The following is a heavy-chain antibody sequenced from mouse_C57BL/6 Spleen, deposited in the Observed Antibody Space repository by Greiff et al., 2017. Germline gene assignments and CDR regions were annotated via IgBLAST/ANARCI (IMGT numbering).Heavy chain of an antibody. CDR3: ARRAEEENDYFDY. J-gene: IGHJ2*01. CDR2: IYPRDGST. CDR1: GYTFTSYA. D-gene: IGHD3-1*01. Sequence: VQLQQSGPELVKPGASVKLSCKASGYTFTSYALHWVQQRPGPGLEWIGWIYPRDGSTKYNEKFKGKATLTVDTSSSTASMELHSLTSEDSAVYFCARRAEEENDYFDYWGQGTTLTVSS. V-gene: IGHV1-85*01.